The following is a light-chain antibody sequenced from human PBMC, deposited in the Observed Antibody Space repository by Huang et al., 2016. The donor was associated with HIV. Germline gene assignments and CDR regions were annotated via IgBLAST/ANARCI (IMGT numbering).Light chain of an antibody. CDR1: QSLVYSYGNTY. Sequence: DVLLTQFPLSLSVTLGQPAFISCRSNQSLVYSYGNTYLNWCQQRQGQSPRRLIYKVSNRGSGVPARCSGGGCATDFTPIISEVEAEDVGDSYCMQASHGAGTFGQGTKVDMK. V-gene: IGKV2-30*01. J-gene: IGKJ1*01. CDR3: MQASHGAGT. CDR2: KVS.